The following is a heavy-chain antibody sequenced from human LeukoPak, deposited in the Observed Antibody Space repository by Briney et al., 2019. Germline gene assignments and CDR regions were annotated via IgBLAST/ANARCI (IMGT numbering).Heavy chain of an antibody. D-gene: IGHD6-13*01. CDR2: ISWDSGSI. Sequence: GGSLRLSCAASGFTFDDYAMPWVRQAPGKGLEWVSGISWDSGSIGYADSVKGRFTISRDNAKNSLYLQMNRLRAEDTALYYCAKEWIAAAGLFDYWGQGTLVTVSS. CDR3: AKEWIAAAGLFDY. CDR1: GFTFDDYA. V-gene: IGHV3-9*01. J-gene: IGHJ4*02.